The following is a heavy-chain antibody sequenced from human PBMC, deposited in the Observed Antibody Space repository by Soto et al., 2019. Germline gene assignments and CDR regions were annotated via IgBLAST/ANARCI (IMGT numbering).Heavy chain of an antibody. J-gene: IGHJ4*02. CDR1: GFTFSSYW. CDR2: IKPDGSKT. CDR3: ARDPVRGDGYTLDY. D-gene: IGHD3-10*01. Sequence: EVQLVESGGGLVQPGGSLRLSCAASGFTFSSYWMSWVRQAPEKGLEWVANIKPDGSKTNYVDSVKGRFTISRDNAKSSLYLQVNCLRAEDSAVYYCARDPVRGDGYTLDYWGQGALVTVSS. V-gene: IGHV3-7*01.